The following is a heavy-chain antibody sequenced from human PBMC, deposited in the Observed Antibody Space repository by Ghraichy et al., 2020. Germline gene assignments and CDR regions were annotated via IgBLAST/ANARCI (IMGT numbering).Heavy chain of an antibody. J-gene: IGHJ3*02. V-gene: IGHV4-59*08. CDR2: IYYTGST. Sequence: GSLRLSCTVSGASFSGNYWSWIRQPPGKGLEWIGYIYYTGSTNYNPFPKSRVTISPDTSKNQFSLKLSTVPAADTAIYYCSGQKGYFDMWGQGTMVTVSP. CDR3: SGQKGYFDM. D-gene: IGHD2-15*01. CDR1: GASFSGNY.